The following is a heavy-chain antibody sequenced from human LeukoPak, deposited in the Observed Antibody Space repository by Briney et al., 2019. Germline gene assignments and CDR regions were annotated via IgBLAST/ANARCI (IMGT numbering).Heavy chain of an antibody. CDR2: IYYSGTT. CDR1: GGFISRNSFY. J-gene: IGHJ5*02. D-gene: IGHD2-2*01. CDR3: ASAPVVPAAIHWFDP. Sequence: ASETLSLTCTVSGGFISRNSFYWGWIRQPPGKGLEWIGSIYYSGTTYYNPSLKSRVTISVDTPKNQFSLKLSSVTAADTAVYYCASAPVVPAAIHWFDPWGQGTLVTVSS. V-gene: IGHV4-39*07.